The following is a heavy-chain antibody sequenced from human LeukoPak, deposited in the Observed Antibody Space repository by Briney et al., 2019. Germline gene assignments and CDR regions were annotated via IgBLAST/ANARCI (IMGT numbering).Heavy chain of an antibody. CDR1: GFTFSSYA. V-gene: IGHV3-23*01. CDR2: ISGSGGST. CDR3: AKDIDDYVWGSYRPDY. Sequence: GGSLRLSCAASGFTFSSYAMSWVRQAPGKGLEWVSAISGSGGSTYYADSVKGRFTISRDNSKNTLYLQMNSLRAEDTAVYYCAKDIDDYVWGSYRPDYWGQGTLVTVSS. J-gene: IGHJ4*02. D-gene: IGHD3-16*02.